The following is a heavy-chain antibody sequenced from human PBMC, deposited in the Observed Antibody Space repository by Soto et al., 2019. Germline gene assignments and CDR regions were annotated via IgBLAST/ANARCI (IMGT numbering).Heavy chain of an antibody. Sequence: TGGSLRLSCAPSGFTFSSYAMSWVRQAPGKGLEWVSAISGSGGSTYYADSVKGRFTISRDNSKNTLYLQMNSLRAEDTAVYYCAKGGYYGSGSYYNGGYYYYSMDVWGQGTTVTVSS. CDR2: ISGSGGST. J-gene: IGHJ6*02. CDR1: GFTFSSYA. CDR3: AKGGYYGSGSYYNGGYYYYSMDV. V-gene: IGHV3-23*01. D-gene: IGHD3-10*01.